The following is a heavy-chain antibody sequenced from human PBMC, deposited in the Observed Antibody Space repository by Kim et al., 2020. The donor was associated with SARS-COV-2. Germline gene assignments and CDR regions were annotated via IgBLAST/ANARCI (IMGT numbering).Heavy chain of an antibody. CDR2: IAYDGSNS. J-gene: IGHJ2*01. CDR3: VRGSSGSSPHFDL. CDR1: GYTFNSFA. D-gene: IGHD1-26*01. V-gene: IGHV3-30*04. Sequence: GGSLRLSCAASGYTFNSFAMHWVRQAPGQGLQWVASIAYDGSNSYYADSVRGRFTISRDNSKNTLYLQMNSLRAEDTSVYFCVRGSSGSSPHFDLWGRGTLVTVSS.